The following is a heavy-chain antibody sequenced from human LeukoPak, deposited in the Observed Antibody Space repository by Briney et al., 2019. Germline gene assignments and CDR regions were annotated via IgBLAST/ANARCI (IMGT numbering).Heavy chain of an antibody. CDR2: IYYSGTT. D-gene: IGHD6-19*01. CDR3: ARDRDSSGWSSEFDY. J-gene: IGHJ4*02. Sequence: PSETLSLTCTVSGGSIGSHYWSWIRQPPGEGLEWIGYIYYSGTTSYNPSLKSRVTISVDTSKNQFSLKLSSVTAADTAVYYCARDRDSSGWSSEFDYWGQGTLVTVSS. CDR1: GGSIGSHY. V-gene: IGHV4-59*11.